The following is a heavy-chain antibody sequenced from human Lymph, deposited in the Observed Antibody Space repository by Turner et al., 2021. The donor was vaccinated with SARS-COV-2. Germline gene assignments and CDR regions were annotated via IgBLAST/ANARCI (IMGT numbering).Heavy chain of an antibody. CDR3: ARDIIMGRPWSGSYPNYYGMDV. CDR2: IYYSGST. J-gene: IGHJ6*02. V-gene: IGHV4-61*01. D-gene: IGHD1-26*01. CDR1: GGSVSSGSYY. Sequence: QVQLQESGPGLVKPSETLSLTCTVSGGSVSSGSYYWSWIRQPPGKGLEWIGYIYYSGSTTYNPSLKSRVTISVDTSKNQFSLKLSSVTAADTAVYYCARDIIMGRPWSGSYPNYYGMDVWGQGTTVTVSS.